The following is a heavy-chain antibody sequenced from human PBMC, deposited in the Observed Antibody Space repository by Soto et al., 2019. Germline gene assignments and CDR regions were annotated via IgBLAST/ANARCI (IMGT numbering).Heavy chain of an antibody. Sequence: EVQLVESGGGLVQPGRSLRLSCAASGFTFDDYAMHWVRQAPGKGLEWVSGISWNSGSIGYADSVKGRFTISRDNAKNFLYLQMSSMSAEATALYYCAKEAACRDWLFHLPDYWGQGTLVTVSS. CDR3: AKEAACRDWLFHLPDY. CDR2: ISWNSGSI. V-gene: IGHV3-9*01. CDR1: GFTFDDYA. J-gene: IGHJ4*02. D-gene: IGHD3-9*01.